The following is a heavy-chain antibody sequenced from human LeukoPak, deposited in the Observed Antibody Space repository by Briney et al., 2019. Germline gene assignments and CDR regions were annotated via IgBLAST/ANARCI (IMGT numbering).Heavy chain of an antibody. V-gene: IGHV1-18*01. Sequence: GASVKVSCKASGYTFSNYGISWLRQAPGQGPEWMAWISGYNGNTNYAQKVQGRVTMTRDTSTSTVYMELSSLRSEDTAVYYCARTQPFETGDGYFDYWGQGTLVTVSS. D-gene: IGHD2-21*01. CDR1: GYTFSNYG. J-gene: IGHJ4*02. CDR3: ARTQPFETGDGYFDY. CDR2: ISGYNGNT.